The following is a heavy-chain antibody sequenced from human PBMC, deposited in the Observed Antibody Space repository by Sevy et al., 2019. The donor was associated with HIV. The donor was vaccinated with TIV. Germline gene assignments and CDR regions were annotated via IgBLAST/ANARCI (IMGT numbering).Heavy chain of an antibody. CDR2: IYYSGST. J-gene: IGHJ4*02. V-gene: IGHV4-59*01. D-gene: IGHD6-13*01. CDR1: GGSISNYY. Sequence: SETLSLTCTVSGGSISNYYSSWIRQPPGKGLEWIGYIYYSGSTNYNPSLKSRVTISVDTSKNQFSLKLSSVTAADTAVYYWAGERQLVLDYWGQGTLVTVSS. CDR3: AGERQLVLDY.